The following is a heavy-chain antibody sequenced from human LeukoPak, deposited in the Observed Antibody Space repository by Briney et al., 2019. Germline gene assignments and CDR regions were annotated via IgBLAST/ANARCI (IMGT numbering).Heavy chain of an antibody. CDR3: ARDGTVATNWFDP. V-gene: IGHV4-59*02. CDR1: GGSVSSYY. J-gene: IGHJ5*02. Sequence: SETLSLTCTVSGGSVSSYYWSWIRQPPGKGLEWIGYIKSSGSTNYNPSLESRVTISIDTSKNQFSLRLNSVTAADTAVYYCARDGTVATNWFDPWGQGTLVTVSS. D-gene: IGHD5-12*01. CDR2: IKSSGST.